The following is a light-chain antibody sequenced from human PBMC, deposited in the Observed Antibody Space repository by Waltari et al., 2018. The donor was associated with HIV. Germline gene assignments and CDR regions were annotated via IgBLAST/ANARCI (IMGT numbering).Light chain of an antibody. V-gene: IGLV2-8*01. CDR2: EVN. Sequence: QSALTQPPSASGSPGPSVTLSCTATSSDVGGSQYVSWYQQHPGKAPKLMIYEVNKRPAGVPDRFSGSKSANTASLTVSGLQADDEADYYCNSYAGSNNWVFGGGTKLTVL. CDR3: NSYAGSNNWV. J-gene: IGLJ3*02. CDR1: SSDVGGSQY.